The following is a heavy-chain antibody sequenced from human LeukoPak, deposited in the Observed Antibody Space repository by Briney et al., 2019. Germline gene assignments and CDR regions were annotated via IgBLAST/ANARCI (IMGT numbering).Heavy chain of an antibody. CDR1: GFTFSSYN. J-gene: IGHJ4*02. Sequence: GGSLRLSCAASGFTFSSYNMNWVRQAPGKGLEWVSSITSSSNYIYYADSVKGRFTISRDNAENSLYLQMNSLRAEDTTVNYCARDCWDYGSGSYCGIDYWGQGTLVTVSS. CDR3: ARDCWDYGSGSYCGIDY. V-gene: IGHV3-21*03. CDR2: ITSSSNYI. D-gene: IGHD3-10*01.